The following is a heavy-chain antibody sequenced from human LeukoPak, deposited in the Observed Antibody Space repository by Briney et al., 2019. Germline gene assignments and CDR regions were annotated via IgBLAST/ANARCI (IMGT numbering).Heavy chain of an antibody. CDR3: ARDRVPSYYDILTGLINWFDP. Sequence: SGTLSLTCAVSGGSISSSNWWSWVRQPPGKGLEWIGEIYHSGSTNYNPSLKSRVTISVDKSKNQFSLKLSSVTAADTAVYYCARDRVPSYYDILTGLINWFDPWGQGTLVTVSS. D-gene: IGHD3-9*01. CDR2: IYHSGST. CDR1: GGSISSSNW. V-gene: IGHV4-4*02. J-gene: IGHJ5*02.